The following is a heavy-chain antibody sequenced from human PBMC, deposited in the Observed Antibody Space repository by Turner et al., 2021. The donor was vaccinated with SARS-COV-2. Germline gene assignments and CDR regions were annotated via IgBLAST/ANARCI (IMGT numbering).Heavy chain of an antibody. CDR2: IYYSGST. CDR1: GGSTSSGDYY. Sequence: QVQLQESGPGLVKPSQTLSLTCTVSGGSTSSGDYYWSWIRQPPGKGLEWIGYIYYSGSTYYNPSLKSRVTISVDTSKNQFSLKLSSVTAADTAVYYCARDHYDVWSGYYIGWFDPWGQGTLVTVSS. CDR3: ARDHYDVWSGYYIGWFDP. V-gene: IGHV4-30-4*01. D-gene: IGHD3-3*01. J-gene: IGHJ5*02.